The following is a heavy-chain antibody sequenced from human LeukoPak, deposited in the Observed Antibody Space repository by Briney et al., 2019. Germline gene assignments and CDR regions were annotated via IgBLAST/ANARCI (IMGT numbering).Heavy chain of an antibody. J-gene: IGHJ4*01. CDR1: GGTFSSYA. CDR3: ASGDSSGPIDY. CDR2: IIPIFGTA. D-gene: IGHD3-22*01. V-gene: IGHV1-69*13. Sequence: ASVKVSCKASGGTFSSYAISWVRQAPGQGLEWMGGIIPIFGTANYAQKFQGRVTITADESTSTAYMELSSLRSEDTAVYYCASGDSSGPIDYWGQEPWSPSPQ.